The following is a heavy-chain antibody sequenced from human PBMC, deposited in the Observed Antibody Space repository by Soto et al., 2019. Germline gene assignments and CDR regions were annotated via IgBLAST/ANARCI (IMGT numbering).Heavy chain of an antibody. CDR2: INLDGSEK. CDR1: GFTFSTYW. V-gene: IGHV3-7*01. J-gene: IGHJ4*02. Sequence: EVQLVESGGGLVQPGVSLRLSCAASGFTFSTYWMTWVRQAPGKGLEWVATINLDGSEKHYGDSVKGRFTVSRDNAKNSLFLQMNSLRAEDTAVYYCARARIDYWGQGTLVTVSS. CDR3: ARARIDY.